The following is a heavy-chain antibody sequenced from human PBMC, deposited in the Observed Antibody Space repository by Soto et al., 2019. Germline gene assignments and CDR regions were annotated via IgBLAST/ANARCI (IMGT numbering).Heavy chain of an antibody. CDR3: ARGYCSSTSCYNTHYYYYMGV. Sequence: ASVKVSCKASGYTFTSYYMHWVRQAPGQGLEWMGIINPSGGSTSYAQKFQGRVTMTRDTSTSTVYMELSSLRSEDTAVYYCARGYCSSTSCYNTHYYYYMGVWGKGTTVTVSS. CDR2: INPSGGST. CDR1: GYTFTSYY. D-gene: IGHD2-2*02. J-gene: IGHJ6*03. V-gene: IGHV1-46*03.